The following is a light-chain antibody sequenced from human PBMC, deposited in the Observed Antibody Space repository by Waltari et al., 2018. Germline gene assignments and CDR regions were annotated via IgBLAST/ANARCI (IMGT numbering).Light chain of an antibody. CDR3: QQSYSTPRT. CDR2: AAS. CDR1: QSISSY. Sequence: DIQMTQSPSSLSASVGDRVTIPCRASQSISSYLNWYQQKPGKAPKVLIYAASSLQSGVPSRFSGSGSGTDFTLTISSLQPEDFATYYCQQSYSTPRTFGQGTKLEIK. J-gene: IGKJ2*01. V-gene: IGKV1-39*01.